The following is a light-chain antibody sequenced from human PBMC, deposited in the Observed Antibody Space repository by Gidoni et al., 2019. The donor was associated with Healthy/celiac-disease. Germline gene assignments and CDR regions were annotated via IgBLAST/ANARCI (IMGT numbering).Light chain of an antibody. J-gene: IGLJ2*01. CDR1: SSNIGSNY. CDR2: RNN. Sequence: QSVLTQPPSASGTPGPRVTISCSGSSSNIGSNYVYWYQQLPGTAPKLLIYRNNQRPSGVSDRFSGSKSGTSASLAISGLRSEDEADYYCAAWDDSLSGPVVFGGGTKLTVL. V-gene: IGLV1-47*01. CDR3: AAWDDSLSGPVV.